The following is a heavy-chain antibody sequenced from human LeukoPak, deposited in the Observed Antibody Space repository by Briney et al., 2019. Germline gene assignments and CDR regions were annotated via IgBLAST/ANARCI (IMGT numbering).Heavy chain of an antibody. CDR3: ARDGLGSYPNWFDP. CDR1: GYTFTSYG. Sequence: ASVTVSCKASGYTFTSYGISWVRQAPGQGLEWMGWISAYNGNTNYAQKLQGRVTMTTDTSTSTAYMELRSLRSDDTAVYYCARDGLGSYPNWFDPWGQGTLVTVSS. J-gene: IGHJ5*02. D-gene: IGHD3-10*01. CDR2: ISAYNGNT. V-gene: IGHV1-18*01.